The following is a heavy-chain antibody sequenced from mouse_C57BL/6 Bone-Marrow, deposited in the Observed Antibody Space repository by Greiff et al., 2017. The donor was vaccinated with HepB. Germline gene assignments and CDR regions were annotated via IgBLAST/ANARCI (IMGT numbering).Heavy chain of an antibody. V-gene: IGHV5-4*01. J-gene: IGHJ1*03. D-gene: IGHD1-1*01. CDR3: ARDQGPYYYGSSRV. CDR1: GFTFSSYA. Sequence: EVHLVESGGGLVKPGGSLKLSCAASGFTFSSYAMSWVRQTPEKRLEWVATISDGGSYTYYPDNVKGRFTISRDNAKNNLYLQMSHLKSEDTAMYYCARDQGPYYYGSSRVWGTGTTVTVSS. CDR2: ISDGGSYT.